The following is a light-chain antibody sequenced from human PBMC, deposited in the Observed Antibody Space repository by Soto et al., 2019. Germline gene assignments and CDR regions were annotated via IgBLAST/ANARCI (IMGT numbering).Light chain of an antibody. V-gene: IGLV2-14*01. CDR2: DVS. Sequence: QSALTQPASVSGAPGQSITISCSGSSSDIGLYNSVAWYQHHPGRVPKLIIYDVSYRPSGVSHRSSGSKSDNTASLTISGLQAEDEAVYYCSSYSAGTTDYVFGSGTTLTVL. CDR3: SSYSAGTTDYV. J-gene: IGLJ1*01. CDR1: SSDIGLYNS.